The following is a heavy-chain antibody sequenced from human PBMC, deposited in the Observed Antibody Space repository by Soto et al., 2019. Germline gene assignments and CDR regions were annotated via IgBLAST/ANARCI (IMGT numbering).Heavy chain of an antibody. CDR1: GFTFSNYA. CDR2: VGDGGGRT. V-gene: IGHV3-23*04. D-gene: IGHD1-26*01. Sequence: EVQLVESGGGLVQPGVSLSLSCAASGFTFSNYAMSWVRQGPGKGLEWVSTVGDGGGRTYYADSVKGRFTISSNNSKNTVFLQMNSLTAEDTAVYYCERKVIVEEGNHDALHVWGQGTTVVVSS. J-gene: IGHJ3*01. CDR3: ERKVIVEEGNHDALHV.